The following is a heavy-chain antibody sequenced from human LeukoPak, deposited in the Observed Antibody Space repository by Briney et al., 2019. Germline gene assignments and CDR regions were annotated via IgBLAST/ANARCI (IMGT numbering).Heavy chain of an antibody. J-gene: IGHJ6*02. CDR3: ARDLWPATSAPTMVRGVRRYYYGIDV. CDR2: ISDSGGST. Sequence: GGSLRLSCAVSGITLSNYGMSWVRQAPGKGLEWVAGISDSGGSTKYADSVKGRFTISRDNAKNSLYLQMNSLRAEDTAVYYCARDLWPATSAPTMVRGVRRYYYGIDVWGQGTTVTVSS. V-gene: IGHV3-23*01. D-gene: IGHD3-10*01. CDR1: GITLSNYG.